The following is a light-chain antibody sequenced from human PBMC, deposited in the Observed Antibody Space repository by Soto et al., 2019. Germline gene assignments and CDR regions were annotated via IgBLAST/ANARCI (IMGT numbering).Light chain of an antibody. J-gene: IGLJ3*02. CDR2: EGN. V-gene: IGLV2-23*01. CDR3: CSYASSATWV. Sequence: QSALTQPASVSGPPGQSITISCTGTSSDLGSYDLVSWYQHHPGKAPNLIIYEGNKRPSGVSYRFSASKSGNTASLTISTLQAEDEADYYCCSYASSATWVFGGGTKLTVL. CDR1: SSDLGSYDL.